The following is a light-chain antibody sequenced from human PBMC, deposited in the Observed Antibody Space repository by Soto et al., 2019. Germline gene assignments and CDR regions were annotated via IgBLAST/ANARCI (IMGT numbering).Light chain of an antibody. CDR2: VAS. J-gene: IGKJ5*01. CDR1: QRISTY. Sequence: DIQMTQSPSSLSASVGDRVTITCRASQRISTYLNWYQQKPGQAPKLLIYVASLLQSGVPSRFSGSGSGTDFTLTISGLQPEDFATYYCQQSYDTVAITFGQGTRLDIK. CDR3: QQSYDTVAIT. V-gene: IGKV1-39*01.